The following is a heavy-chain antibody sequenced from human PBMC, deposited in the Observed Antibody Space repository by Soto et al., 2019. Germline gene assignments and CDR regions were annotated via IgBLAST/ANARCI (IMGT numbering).Heavy chain of an antibody. Sequence: PSETLSLTCTASGDSISSTHYYWGWIRQPPGKGLEWIGSIYYTGSTYYNPSLKSRVTISVGTSKNQFSLQLRSVTAADTAVYYCARACPADAFDIWGQGTMVTVSS. CDR3: ARACPADAFDI. CDR1: GDSISSTHYY. J-gene: IGHJ3*02. V-gene: IGHV4-39*01. CDR2: IYYTGST.